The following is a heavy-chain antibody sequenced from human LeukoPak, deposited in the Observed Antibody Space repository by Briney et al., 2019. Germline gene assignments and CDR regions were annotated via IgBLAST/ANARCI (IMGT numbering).Heavy chain of an antibody. Sequence: SETLSLTCTGSGGSISSYYWSWIRQPPGKGLKWIGYIYYSGSTNYNPSLKSRVTISVDTSKNQFSLKLSSATAADTAVYYCARGPHCTSTSCYYFDYWGQGTLVTVSS. CDR3: ARGPHCTSTSCYYFDY. V-gene: IGHV4-59*01. J-gene: IGHJ4*02. CDR2: IYYSGST. D-gene: IGHD2-2*01. CDR1: GGSISSYY.